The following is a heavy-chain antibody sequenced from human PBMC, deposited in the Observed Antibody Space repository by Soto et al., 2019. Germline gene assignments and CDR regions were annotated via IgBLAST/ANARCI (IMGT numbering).Heavy chain of an antibody. D-gene: IGHD5-12*01. V-gene: IGHV3-30-3*01. J-gene: IGHJ4*02. CDR3: ARDAHHIEMATINYFDY. CDR1: GFTFSSYA. Sequence: GGSLRLSCAASGFTFSSYAMHWVRQAPGKGLEWVAVISYDGSNKYYADSVKGRFTISRDNSKNTLYLQMNSLRAEDTAVYYCARDAHHIEMATINYFDYWGQGTLVTVSS. CDR2: ISYDGSNK.